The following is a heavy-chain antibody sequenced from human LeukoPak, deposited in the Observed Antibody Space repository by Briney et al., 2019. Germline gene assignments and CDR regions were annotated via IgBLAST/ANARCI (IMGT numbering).Heavy chain of an antibody. J-gene: IGHJ4*02. D-gene: IGHD3-10*01. CDR1: GFTVSTYA. V-gene: IGHV3-23*01. CDR2: INRSGGRT. Sequence: QSGGSRRLSCAASGFTVSTYAMSWVRQAPGKGLEWVSGINRSGGRTYNADSVKGRFTISSDDSKNMLYLQMNNLRAEDTAVYYCAKDYHSSGTYHDYWGQGTLVTVSS. CDR3: AKDYHSSGTYHDY.